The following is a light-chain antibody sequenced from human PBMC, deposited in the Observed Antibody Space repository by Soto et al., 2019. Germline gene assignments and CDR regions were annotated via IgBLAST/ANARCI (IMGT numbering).Light chain of an antibody. CDR3: QQYDTIPPT. CDR1: QDISNY. J-gene: IGKJ2*01. Sequence: DIQMTQSPSSLSASVGDRVTITCQASQDISNYLNWYQQKPGKAPKLLIYGASNLETGVPSRFSGGGSGTHFSFTINSLQPEDIATYYCQQYDTIPPTFGQGTKLEIK. V-gene: IGKV1-33*01. CDR2: GAS.